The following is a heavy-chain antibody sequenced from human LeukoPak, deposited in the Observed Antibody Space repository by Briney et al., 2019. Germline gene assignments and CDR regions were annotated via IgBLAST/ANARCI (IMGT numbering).Heavy chain of an antibody. CDR1: GYTFTSYG. J-gene: IGHJ4*02. V-gene: IGHV1-18*01. CDR3: ARDRYGSGSHSPDY. D-gene: IGHD3-10*01. CDR2: ISAYNGNT. Sequence: ASVKVSCKASGYTFTSYGISWVRQAPGQGLEWMGWISAYNGNTNYAQKLQGRVTMTTDTSTSTAYMELRSLRSDDTAVYYCARDRYGSGSHSPDYWGQGTLVTVSS.